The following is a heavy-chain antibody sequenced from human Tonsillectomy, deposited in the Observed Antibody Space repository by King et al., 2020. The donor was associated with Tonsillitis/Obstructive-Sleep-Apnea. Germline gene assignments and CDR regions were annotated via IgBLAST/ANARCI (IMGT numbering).Heavy chain of an antibody. J-gene: IGHJ3*02. V-gene: IGHV2-70*11. CDR1: GFSLSTSGMC. CDR2: IDWDDNK. CDR3: ARIEDLSVAHGAFDI. D-gene: IGHD2-15*01. Sequence: VTLQESGPALVKPTQTLTLTCTFSGFSLSTSGMCVSWIRQPPGQALEWLARIDWDDNKYYSTSLKTRLIISKDTSKNQVVLTMTNMDPVDTATYYCARIEDLSVAHGAFDIWGQGTMVTVSS.